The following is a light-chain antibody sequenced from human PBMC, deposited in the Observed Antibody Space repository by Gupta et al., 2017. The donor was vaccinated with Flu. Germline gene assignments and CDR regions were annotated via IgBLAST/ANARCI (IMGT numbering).Light chain of an antibody. CDR3: LQDYNYPRT. CDR2: GTS. J-gene: IGKJ2*02. CDR1: QGIRND. Sequence: AIQMTQSPSSLSASVGDRVTITCRASQGIRNDLGWYQQKPGKAPKLLIYGTSTLQSGVPSRFSGSGSGTDFTLTISSLQPEDFATYYCLQDYNYPRTFGQGTKLEIK. V-gene: IGKV1-6*01.